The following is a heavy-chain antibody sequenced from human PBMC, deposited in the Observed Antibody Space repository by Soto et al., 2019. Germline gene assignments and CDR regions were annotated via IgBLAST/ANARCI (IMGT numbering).Heavy chain of an antibody. V-gene: IGHV4-34*01. J-gene: IGHJ4*02. Sequence: SETLSLTCAVYGGSFSGYYWSWIRQPPGKGLEWFGEINHSGSTNYNPSLKSRVTISVDTSKNQFSLKLSSVTAADTAVYYCARTGDGYFDYWGQGTLVPVSS. CDR2: INHSGST. CDR3: ARTGDGYFDY. CDR1: GGSFSGYY. D-gene: IGHD7-27*01.